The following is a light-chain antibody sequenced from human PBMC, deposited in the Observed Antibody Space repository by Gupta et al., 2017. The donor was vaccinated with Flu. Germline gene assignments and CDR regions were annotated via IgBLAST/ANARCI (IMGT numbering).Light chain of an antibody. Sequence: EIVMTQSPATLSVSPGERATLSCRASQSVRSDLAWYQQKPGQAPRLLTYGASTRAAGIPGRFSGSGSGTEFTLTISTLQSEDFAVYYCKQYNNWPLTFGGGAKVEIK. CDR3: KQYNNWPLT. CDR1: QSVRSD. V-gene: IGKV3-15*01. CDR2: GAS. J-gene: IGKJ4*01.